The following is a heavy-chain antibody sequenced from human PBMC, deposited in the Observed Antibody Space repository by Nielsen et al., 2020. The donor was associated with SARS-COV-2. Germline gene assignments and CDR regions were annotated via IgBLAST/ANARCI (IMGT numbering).Heavy chain of an antibody. CDR1: GFTFSDYY. D-gene: IGHD3-22*01. CDR3: ARDSDSSGYYPGY. V-gene: IGHV3-11*01. J-gene: IGHJ4*02. CDR2: ISSSGSTI. Sequence: GESLKISCAASGFTFSDYYMSWIRQAPGKGLEWVSYISSSGSTIYYADSVKGRFTISRDNAKNSLYLQMNSLRAEDTAVYYCARDSDSSGYYPGYWGQGTLVTVSS.